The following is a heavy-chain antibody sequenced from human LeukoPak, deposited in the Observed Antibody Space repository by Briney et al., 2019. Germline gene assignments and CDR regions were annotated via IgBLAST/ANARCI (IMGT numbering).Heavy chain of an antibody. CDR2: IYYSGST. J-gene: IGHJ4*02. Sequence: SETLSLTCTVSGGSISSGGYYWSWIRQHPGKGLEWIGHIYYSGSTYYNPSLKSRVTISVDTSKNQFSLKLSSVTAADTAVYYCARGNYDFWSGTTNYYFDYWGQGTLVTVSS. V-gene: IGHV4-31*02. CDR3: ARGNYDFWSGTTNYYFDY. CDR1: GGSISSGGYY. D-gene: IGHD3-3*01.